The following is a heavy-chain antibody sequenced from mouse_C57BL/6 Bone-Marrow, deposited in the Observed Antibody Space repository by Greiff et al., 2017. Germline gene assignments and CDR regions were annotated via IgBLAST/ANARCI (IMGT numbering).Heavy chain of an antibody. J-gene: IGHJ4*01. CDR1: GFTFSSYA. Sequence: EVQGVESGGGLVKPGGSLKLSCAASGFTFSSYAMSWVRQTPEKRLEWVATISDGGSYTYYPDNVKGRFTISRDNAKNNLYLQMSHLKSEDTAMYYCARITGFPTMDYWGQGTSVTVSS. CDR3: ARITGFPTMDY. V-gene: IGHV5-4*01. D-gene: IGHD4-1*01. CDR2: ISDGGSYT.